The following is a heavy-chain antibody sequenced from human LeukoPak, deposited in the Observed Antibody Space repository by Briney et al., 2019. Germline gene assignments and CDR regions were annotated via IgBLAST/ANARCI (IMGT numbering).Heavy chain of an antibody. D-gene: IGHD3-3*01. CDR3: ARSIIGVLRFLEWLPKYYYYYYMDV. Sequence: GASVKVSCKASGYTFTSYDINWVRQATGQGLEWMGWMNPNSGNKGYAQKFQGRVTITRNTSISTAYMELSSLRSEDTAVYYCARSIIGVLRFLEWLPKYYYYYYMDVWGKGTTVTVSS. J-gene: IGHJ6*03. CDR2: MNPNSGNK. V-gene: IGHV1-8*03. CDR1: GYTFTSYD.